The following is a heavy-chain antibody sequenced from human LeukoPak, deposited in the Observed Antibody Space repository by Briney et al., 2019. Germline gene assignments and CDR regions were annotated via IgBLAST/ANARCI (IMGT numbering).Heavy chain of an antibody. V-gene: IGHV4-59*01. D-gene: IGHD4-23*01. CDR1: GGSISSYY. CDR3: ARGTVGDYFDY. Sequence: TSETLSLTCTVSGGSISSYYWSWIRQPPGKGLEWIGYIYYSGSTNYNPSLKSRVTISVDTSKNQFSLKLSSVTAADTAVYYCARGTVGDYFDYWGQGTLVTVSS. J-gene: IGHJ4*02. CDR2: IYYSGST.